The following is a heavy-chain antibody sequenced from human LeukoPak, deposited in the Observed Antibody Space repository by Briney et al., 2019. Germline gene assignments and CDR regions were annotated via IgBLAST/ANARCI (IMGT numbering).Heavy chain of an antibody. V-gene: IGHV4-39*07. D-gene: IGHD3-3*01. J-gene: IGHJ5*02. CDR3: ARGRISYDFWSGYCPRFDP. Sequence: SETLSLTCTVSGGSISSSSYYWGWIRQPPGKGLEWIGSIYYSGSTYYNPSLKSRVTISVDTSKNQFSLKLSSVTAADTAVYYCARGRISYDFWSGYCPRFDPWGQGTLVTVSS. CDR2: IYYSGST. CDR1: GGSISSSSYY.